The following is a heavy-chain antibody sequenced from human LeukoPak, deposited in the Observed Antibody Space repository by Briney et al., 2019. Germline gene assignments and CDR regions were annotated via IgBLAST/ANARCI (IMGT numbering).Heavy chain of an antibody. J-gene: IGHJ4*02. CDR3: TREDRPFCPFAY. Sequence: SGTLSLTCGVSGGSIYITNYWSWVRQAPGKGLEWIGEISHDGTTNYNPSLRSRVAMSLDRANNQFSLSLTSVTAADTAVYYCTREDRPFCPFAYWGQGVLVTVSS. CDR2: ISHDGTT. CDR1: GGSIYITNY. D-gene: IGHD3-22*01. V-gene: IGHV4-4*02.